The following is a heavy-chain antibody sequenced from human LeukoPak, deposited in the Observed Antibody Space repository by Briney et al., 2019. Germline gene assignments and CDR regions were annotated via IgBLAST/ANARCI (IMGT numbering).Heavy chain of an antibody. V-gene: IGHV1-18*01. Sequence: ASVKVSCKASGYTFTSYGISWVRQAPGQGLEWMGLISAYNGNTNYAHKLQGRVTMTTDTSTSTAYMELRSLRSDDTAVYYCARGAWTFGGYYFDYWGQGTLVTVSS. CDR1: GYTFTSYG. CDR3: ARGAWTFGGYYFDY. D-gene: IGHD3-16*01. J-gene: IGHJ4*02. CDR2: ISAYNGNT.